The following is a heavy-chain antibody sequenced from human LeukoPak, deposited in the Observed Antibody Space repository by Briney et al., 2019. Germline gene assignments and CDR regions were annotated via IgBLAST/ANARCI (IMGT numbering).Heavy chain of an antibody. CDR1: GFTFSNAW. V-gene: IGHV3-15*01. D-gene: IGHD5-18*01. CDR2: IKSKTDGGTT. CDR3: AKRIQSAMATGY. J-gene: IGHJ4*02. Sequence: PGGSLRLSCAASGFTFSNAWMSWVRQAPGKGLEWVGRIKSKTDGGTTDYAAPVKGRFTISRDNSKNTLYLQMNSLRAEDTAVYYCAKRIQSAMATGYWAQGPLVTVPS.